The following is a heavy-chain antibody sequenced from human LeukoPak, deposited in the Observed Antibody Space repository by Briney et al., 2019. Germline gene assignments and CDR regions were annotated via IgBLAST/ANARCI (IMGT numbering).Heavy chain of an antibody. CDR2: TYYRSKWYN. D-gene: IGHD6-19*01. CDR3: ARVVIAVAGIVAFDI. V-gene: IGHV6-1*01. J-gene: IGHJ3*02. CDR1: GDSVSSNSAA. Sequence: SQTLSLTCAISGDSVSSNSAAWNWIRQSPSSGLEWLGRTYYRSKWYNDYAGSVKSRITINPDTSKNQVSLQLNSVTPEDTAVYYCARVVIAVAGIVAFDIWGQGTMVTVSS.